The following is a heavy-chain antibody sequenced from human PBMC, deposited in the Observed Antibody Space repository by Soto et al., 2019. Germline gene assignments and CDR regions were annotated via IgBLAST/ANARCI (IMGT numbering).Heavy chain of an antibody. CDR3: AREYYGLLTGYYNDF. V-gene: IGHV3-74*01. CDR1: GFPFNTYW. Sequence: QLLESGGGLVQPGGSLRLSCAASGFPFNTYWMHWVRHTPGKGLDWVSRISGDGSTTYYADSVTGRLTVSRDNAKNTLYLHMSGLRAEDTAVYFCAREYYGLLTGYYNDFWGQGTLVSVSS. J-gene: IGHJ4*02. D-gene: IGHD3-9*01. CDR2: ISGDGSTT.